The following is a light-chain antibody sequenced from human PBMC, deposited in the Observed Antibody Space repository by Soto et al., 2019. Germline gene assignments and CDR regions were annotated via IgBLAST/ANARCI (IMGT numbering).Light chain of an antibody. CDR1: QNVSRF. CDR2: DAS. CDR3: QQRSNWPPLT. J-gene: IGKJ4*01. V-gene: IGKV3-11*01. Sequence: EIVLTHSPATLSLYPWEVATLSCRASQNVSRFLAWYQRRPGQAPRLLIYDASNRASGIPARFTGSGSGTDFTLTISSLEPEDSAVYYCQQRSNWPPLTFGGGTKVDIK.